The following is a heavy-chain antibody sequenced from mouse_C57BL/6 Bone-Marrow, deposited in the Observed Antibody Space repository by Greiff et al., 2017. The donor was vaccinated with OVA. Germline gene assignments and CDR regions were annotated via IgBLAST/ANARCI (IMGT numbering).Heavy chain of an antibody. V-gene: IGHV1-76*01. CDR2: IYPGSGNT. CDR3: ARDDGYFFEY. J-gene: IGHJ2*01. CDR1: GYTFTDHY. Sequence: QVQLKESGAEVVRPGASVKLSCKASGYTFTDHYINWVKQRPGQGLEWIARIYPGSGNTYYNEKFKGKATLTAEKSSNTAYMQLSSLTSEDSAVYFCARDDGYFFEYRGQGTTLTVSS. D-gene: IGHD2-3*01.